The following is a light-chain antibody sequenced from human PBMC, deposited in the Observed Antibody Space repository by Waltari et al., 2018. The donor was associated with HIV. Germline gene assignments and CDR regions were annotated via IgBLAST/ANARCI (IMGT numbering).Light chain of an antibody. CDR2: LND. Sequence: QSVLTQPPSASGTPGQRVTISCSGSHPHIASNNVHWYKQPPGTAPKLLISLNDQRPSGVPDRFSGSKSGTSASLVISGLRSEDEADYFCSVWDDSLAGWMFGGGTRLTVL. CDR3: SVWDDSLAGWM. V-gene: IGLV1-47*01. J-gene: IGLJ3*02. CDR1: HPHIASNN.